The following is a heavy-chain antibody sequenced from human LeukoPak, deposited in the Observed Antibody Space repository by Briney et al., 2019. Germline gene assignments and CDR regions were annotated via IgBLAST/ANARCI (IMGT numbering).Heavy chain of an antibody. Sequence: GGSLRLSCAASGFTFSSYWMSWVRQAPGKGLEWVANIKQDGSEKYYVDSVKGRFTISRDSAKNSLYLQMNSLRAEDTAVYYCARGSNSGSYTGDYWGQGTLVTVSS. J-gene: IGHJ4*02. CDR3: ARGSNSGSYTGDY. CDR2: IKQDGSEK. CDR1: GFTFSSYW. D-gene: IGHD1-26*01. V-gene: IGHV3-7*01.